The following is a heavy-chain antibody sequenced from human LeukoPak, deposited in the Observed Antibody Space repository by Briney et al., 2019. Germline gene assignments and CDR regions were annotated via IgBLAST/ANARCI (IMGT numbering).Heavy chain of an antibody. CDR3: ATLRRDTSGWYYFDY. D-gene: IGHD6-19*01. Sequence: GGSLRLSCAASGFTFRNYGMQWVRQAPGKGLEWVAVIWYDGSNKYYADSAKGRFTISRDNSKNMLYLQMNSLRAEDTAVYYCATLRRDTSGWYYFDYWGRGTLVTVSS. CDR1: GFTFRNYG. J-gene: IGHJ4*02. CDR2: IWYDGSNK. V-gene: IGHV3-33*01.